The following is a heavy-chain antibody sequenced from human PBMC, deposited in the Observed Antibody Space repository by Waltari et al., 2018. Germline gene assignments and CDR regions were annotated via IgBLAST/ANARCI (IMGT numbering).Heavy chain of an antibody. V-gene: IGHV3-23*01. CDR2: FHGRYGGA. CDR1: GFTFTTYA. CDR3: AKLRNFGTTWAGAFDC. Sequence: EEQLLQSGGGLVQPGGSLRLSCAASGFTFTTYAMSWVRQAPGKGRGLGSAFHGRYGGAYDADSVKCRFTISRDNSRNTLYLQMNSLRAEDTAVYYCAKLRNFGTTWAGAFDCWGQGTLVTVSS. D-gene: IGHD2-2*01. J-gene: IGHJ4*02.